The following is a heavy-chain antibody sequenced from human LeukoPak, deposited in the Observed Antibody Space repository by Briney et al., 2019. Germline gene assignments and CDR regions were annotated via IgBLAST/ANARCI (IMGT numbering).Heavy chain of an antibody. CDR1: GFTFSSYA. CDR3: ARDRLAPVLVGMDV. Sequence: GRSLRLSCAASGFTFSSYAMHWVRQAPGKGLEGVAVLSYDRSNKYYADSAKGRFTISRDNSKNTLYLQMNSLRAEDTAVYYCARDRLAPVLVGMDVWGQGTTVTVSS. V-gene: IGHV3-30*04. CDR2: LSYDRSNK. D-gene: IGHD2-15*01. J-gene: IGHJ6*02.